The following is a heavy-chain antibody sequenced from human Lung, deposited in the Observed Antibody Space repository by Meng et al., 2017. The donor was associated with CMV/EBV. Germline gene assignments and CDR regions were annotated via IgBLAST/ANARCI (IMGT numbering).Heavy chain of an antibody. V-gene: IGHV3-30*02. CDR2: IRYDGNNK. Sequence: GGSLRLXXAASGFTFSFYGLHWVRQAPGKGLEWVAFIRYDGNNKFYADSVKGRFTISRDRSKNTLYLQMNSLRADDTAVYYCAKDLRSLRRFYYYGMDVWGQGTTVTVSS. J-gene: IGHJ6*02. CDR1: GFTFSFYG. D-gene: IGHD3-3*01. CDR3: AKDLRSLRRFYYYGMDV.